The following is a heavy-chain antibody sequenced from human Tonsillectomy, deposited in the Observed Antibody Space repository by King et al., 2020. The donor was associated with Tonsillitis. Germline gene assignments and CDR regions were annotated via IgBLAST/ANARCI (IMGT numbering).Heavy chain of an antibody. CDR1: GFSLSTSGMC. CDR2: IDWDDDK. Sequence: TLQESGPALVKPTQTLTLTCTFSGFSLSTSGMCVSWIRQPPGKALEWLALIDWDDDKYYRTSLKTRLTISKDTSKNQVVLTMTNMDPVDTVTYYCARTHTYYYDNSGYRGAFCFDYWGQGTLVTVSS. V-gene: IGHV2-70*01. CDR3: ARTHTYYYDNSGYRGAFCFDY. J-gene: IGHJ4*02. D-gene: IGHD3-22*01.